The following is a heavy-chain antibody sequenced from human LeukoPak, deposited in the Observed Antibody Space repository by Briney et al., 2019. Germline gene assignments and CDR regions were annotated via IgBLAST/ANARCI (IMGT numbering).Heavy chain of an antibody. CDR2: ISSSSSTI. CDR1: GFTISSYS. V-gene: IGHV3-48*02. CDR3: ATDHYYDSSGYYFRAFDI. J-gene: IGHJ3*02. Sequence: GGSLRLSCAASGFTISSYSMNWVRQAPGKGLEWVSYISSSSSTIYYADSVKGRFTISRDNAKNSLYLQMNSLRDEDTAVYYCATDHYYDSSGYYFRAFDIWGQGTMVTVSS. D-gene: IGHD3-22*01.